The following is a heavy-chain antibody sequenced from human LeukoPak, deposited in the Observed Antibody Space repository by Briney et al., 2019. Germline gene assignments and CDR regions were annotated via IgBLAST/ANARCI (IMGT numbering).Heavy chain of an antibody. D-gene: IGHD6-6*01. V-gene: IGHV3-48*03. CDR1: EFTFTSYE. J-gene: IGHJ3*02. CDR3: ARGPSIAARYDAFDI. CDR2: ISSSGNTI. Sequence: PGGSLRLSCAASEFTFTSYELNWVRQAPWKGLEWVSYISSSGNTIPYADSVKGRFTISRDNAKNSLYLQVISLRAEDTAVYYCARGPSIAARYDAFDIWGQGTMVTVPS.